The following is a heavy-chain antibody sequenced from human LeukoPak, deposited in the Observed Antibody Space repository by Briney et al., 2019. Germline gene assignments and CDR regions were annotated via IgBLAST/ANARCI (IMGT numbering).Heavy chain of an antibody. V-gene: IGHV3-30*18. J-gene: IGHJ6*03. CDR3: AKAHYYMDV. CDR1: GFTFSSYG. CDR2: ISYDGSNK. Sequence: GGSLRLSCAASGFTFSSYGMHWVRQTPGKGLEWVAVISYDGSNKYYADSVKGRFTISRDNSKNTLYLQMNSLRAEDTAVYYCAKAHYYMDVWGKGTTVTVSS.